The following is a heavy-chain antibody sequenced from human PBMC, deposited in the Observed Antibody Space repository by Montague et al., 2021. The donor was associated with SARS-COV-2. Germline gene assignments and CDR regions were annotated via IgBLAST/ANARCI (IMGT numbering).Heavy chain of an antibody. D-gene: IGHD1-7*01. CDR3: ARNWNYGWAFDI. CDR1: GFSFSSYN. CDR2: MSSSSKYI. Sequence: SLRLSCAASGFSFSSYNMNWVRQAPGKGLEWVSSMSSSSKYIYYADSVKDRFTISRGNAKNSLYLQMNSLRAEDTAIYYCARNWNYGWAFDIWGQGTMVAVSS. J-gene: IGHJ3*02. V-gene: IGHV3-21*01.